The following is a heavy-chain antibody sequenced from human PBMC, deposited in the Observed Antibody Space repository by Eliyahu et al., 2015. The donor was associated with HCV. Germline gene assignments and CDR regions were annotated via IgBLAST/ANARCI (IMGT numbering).Heavy chain of an antibody. CDR2: INPNSGGT. Sequence: QVQLVQSGAEVKKPGASVKVSCKASGYTFTGYYMHWVRQAPGQGLEWMGWINPNSGGTNYAQKFQGWVTMTRDTSISTAYMELSRLRSDDTAVYYCARVVGGAGYYYGMDVWGQGTTVTVSS. CDR3: ARVVGGAGYYYGMDV. CDR1: GYTFTGYY. D-gene: IGHD3-10*01. V-gene: IGHV1-2*04. J-gene: IGHJ6*02.